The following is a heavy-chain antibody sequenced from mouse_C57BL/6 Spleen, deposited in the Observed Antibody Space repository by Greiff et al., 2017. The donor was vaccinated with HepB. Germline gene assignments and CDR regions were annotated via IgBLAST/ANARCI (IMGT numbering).Heavy chain of an antibody. J-gene: IGHJ2*01. V-gene: IGHV1-50*01. D-gene: IGHD2-5*01. CDR1: GYTFTSYW. Sequence: VQLQQPGAELVKPGASVKLSCKASGYTFTSYWMQWVKQRPGQGLEWIGEIDPSDSYTNYNQKFKGKATLTVDTSSSTAYMQLSSLTSEDSAVYYCARRGYYSNYLYFDYWGQGTTLTVSS. CDR2: IDPSDSYT. CDR3: ARRGYYSNYLYFDY.